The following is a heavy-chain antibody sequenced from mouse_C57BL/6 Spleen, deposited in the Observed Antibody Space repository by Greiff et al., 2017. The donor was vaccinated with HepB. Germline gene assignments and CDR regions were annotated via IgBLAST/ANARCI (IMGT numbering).Heavy chain of an antibody. CDR1: GFTFSSYG. CDR3: ARRSTMITQYYFDY. CDR2: ISSGGSYT. Sequence: EVQVVESGGDLVKPGGSLKLSCAASGFTFSSYGMSWVRQTPDKRLEWVATISSGGSYTYYPDSVKGRFTISRDNAKNTLYLQMSSLKSEDTAMYYCARRSTMITQYYFDYWGQGTTLTVSS. J-gene: IGHJ2*01. V-gene: IGHV5-6*01. D-gene: IGHD2-4*01.